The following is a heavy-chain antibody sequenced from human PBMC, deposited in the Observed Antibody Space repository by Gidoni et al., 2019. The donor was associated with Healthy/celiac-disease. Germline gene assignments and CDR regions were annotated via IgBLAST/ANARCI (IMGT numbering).Heavy chain of an antibody. Sequence: EVQRGGSGGGLVQAGGALRLSCAASGFHVRSNYMSWVRQAPGKGLEWVSVIYSGGSTYYADSVKGRFTISRDNSKNTLYLQMNSLRAEDTAVYYCARGPDAFDIWGQGTMVTVSS. J-gene: IGHJ3*02. CDR2: IYSGGST. CDR3: ARGPDAFDI. V-gene: IGHV3-66*01. CDR1: GFHVRSNY.